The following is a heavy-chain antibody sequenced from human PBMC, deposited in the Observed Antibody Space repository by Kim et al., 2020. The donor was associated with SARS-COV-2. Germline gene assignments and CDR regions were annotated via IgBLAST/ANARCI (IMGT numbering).Heavy chain of an antibody. V-gene: IGHV3-30*18. CDR2: ISYDGINK. D-gene: IGHD4-17*01. J-gene: IGHJ4*02. Sequence: GGSLRLSCAASGFSFSSYGMHWVRQAPGKGLEWVAVISYDGINKYYADSVKGRFTISRDNSKNTLYLQMNSLRAEDTAVYYCAKQSDYGGKLADYWGQGTLVTVSS. CDR1: GFSFSSYG. CDR3: AKQSDYGGKLADY.